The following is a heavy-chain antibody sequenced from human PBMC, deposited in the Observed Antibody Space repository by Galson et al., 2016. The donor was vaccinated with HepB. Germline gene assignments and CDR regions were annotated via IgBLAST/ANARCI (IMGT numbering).Heavy chain of an antibody. CDR3: ARNRFGYRSDGMDA. J-gene: IGHJ5*02. Sequence: TLSLTCDVSGGSVSSGGYSWSWIRQPPGKGLEWIGYIFHTGSTYYNPSLRSRVTISIDRSKNQFSLKLTSVTAADTAAYYCARNRFGYRSDGMDAWGQGTLVTVSS. D-gene: IGHD3-16*01. CDR2: IFHTGST. CDR1: GGSVSSGGYS. V-gene: IGHV4-30-2*01.